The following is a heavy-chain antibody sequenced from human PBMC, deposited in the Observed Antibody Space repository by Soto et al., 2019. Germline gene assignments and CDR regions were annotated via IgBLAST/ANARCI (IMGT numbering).Heavy chain of an antibody. Sequence: GGSLRLSCAASGFTFSSYGMHWVRQAPGKGLEWVAVIWYDGSNKYYADSVKGRFTISRDNSKNTLYLQMNSLRAEDTAVYYCARDRGSGVDGCFDYWGQGTLVTVSS. J-gene: IGHJ4*02. CDR2: IWYDGSNK. V-gene: IGHV3-33*01. CDR1: GFTFSSYG. CDR3: ARDRGSGVDGCFDY. D-gene: IGHD6-19*01.